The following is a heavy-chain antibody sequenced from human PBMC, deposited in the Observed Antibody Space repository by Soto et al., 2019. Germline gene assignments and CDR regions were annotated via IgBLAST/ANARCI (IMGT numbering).Heavy chain of an antibody. D-gene: IGHD2-15*01. CDR1: GFTFSSYW. CDR3: ARDGEGY. CDR2: INTDGSER. J-gene: IGHJ4*02. V-gene: IGHV3-74*01. Sequence: EVQLVESGGGLVQPGGSLRLSCAASGFTFSSYWMHWVRQVPGEGLVWVSRINTDGSERNYADSVKGRFTVSRDNAKNTHYLQMNSLRVEDTAVYYCARDGEGYWGQGTLVTVSS.